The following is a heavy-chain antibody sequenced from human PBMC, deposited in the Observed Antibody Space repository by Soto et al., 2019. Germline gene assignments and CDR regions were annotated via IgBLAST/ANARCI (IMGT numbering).Heavy chain of an antibody. CDR1: GYSFVSYW. CDR3: ARIVRSGYYYYYGMDV. V-gene: IGHV5-51*01. CDR2: IYPGDSDT. Sequence: GESLKISCKGSGYSFVSYWIAWVRQMPGKGLEWMGSIYPGDSDTTYSPSIQGQVTISADKSSTTVYLQWNTLKASDTAMYYCARIVRSGYYYYYGMDVWGQGTTVTVSS. J-gene: IGHJ6*02. D-gene: IGHD3-10*01.